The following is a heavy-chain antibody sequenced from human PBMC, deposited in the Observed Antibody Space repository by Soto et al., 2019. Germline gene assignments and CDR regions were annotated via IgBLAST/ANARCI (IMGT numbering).Heavy chain of an antibody. D-gene: IGHD3-22*01. Sequence: ASVKVSCKASGYTFTSYYMHWVRQAPGQGLEWMGITNPSGGSTSYAQKFQGRVTMARDTSTSTVYMELSSLRSEDTAVYYCAVVVITRGAFDIWGQGTMVTVSS. V-gene: IGHV1-46*01. CDR3: AVVVITRGAFDI. CDR1: GYTFTSYY. J-gene: IGHJ3*02. CDR2: TNPSGGST.